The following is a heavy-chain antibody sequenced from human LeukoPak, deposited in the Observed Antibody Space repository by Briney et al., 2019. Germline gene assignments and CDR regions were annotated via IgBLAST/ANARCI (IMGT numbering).Heavy chain of an antibody. Sequence: GASVKVSCTASGYAFSDHGVNWVRQAPGQGLEWMGWISGYNGHTSYAQKFLGRVMVTTDRSTNTAYLELRSLRSDDTAVYYCARVPNPRNTYGYNDKWGQGTLVTVSS. J-gene: IGHJ4*02. CDR3: ARVPNPRNTYGYNDK. D-gene: IGHD5-18*01. V-gene: IGHV1-18*04. CDR2: ISGYNGHT. CDR1: GYAFSDHG.